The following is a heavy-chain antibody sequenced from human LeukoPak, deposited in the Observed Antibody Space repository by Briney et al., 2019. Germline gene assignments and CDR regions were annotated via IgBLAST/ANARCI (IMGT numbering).Heavy chain of an antibody. D-gene: IGHD3-22*01. CDR2: INHSGST. CDR3: ARVSSRRFPPTYSYDRRNHFGY. J-gene: IGHJ4*02. CDR1: GGSFSGYY. V-gene: IGHV4-34*01. Sequence: PSETLSLTCAVYGGSFSGYYWSWIRQPPGKGLEWIGEINHSGSTNYNPSLKSRVTISVDTSKNQFSLKLSSVTAADTAVYYCARVSSRRFPPTYSYDRRNHFGYWRQGILATVSS.